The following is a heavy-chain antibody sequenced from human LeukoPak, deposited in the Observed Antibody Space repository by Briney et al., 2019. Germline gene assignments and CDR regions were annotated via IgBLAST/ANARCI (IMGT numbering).Heavy chain of an antibody. CDR3: ARFVGLWFGEHYFDY. J-gene: IGHJ4*02. V-gene: IGHV4-34*01. CDR2: INHSGST. D-gene: IGHD3-10*01. CDR1: GGSFSGYY. Sequence: PSETLSLTCAVYGGSFSGYYWSWIHQPPGKGLEWIGEINHSGSTNYSPSLKSRVTISVDTSKNQFSLKLSSVTAADTAVYYCARFVGLWFGEHYFDYWGQGTLVTVSS.